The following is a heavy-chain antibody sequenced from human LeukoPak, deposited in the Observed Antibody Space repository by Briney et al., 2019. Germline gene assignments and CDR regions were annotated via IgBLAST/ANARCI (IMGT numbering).Heavy chain of an antibody. CDR3: ARLLRGGNYYDY. CDR2: IYASGSA. J-gene: IGHJ4*02. CDR1: GGSISGYF. D-gene: IGHD3-10*01. Sequence: KPSETLSLTCTVSGGSISGYFWSWIRQPPGKGLEWIGNIYASGSAIYNPSLKSRVTMSVDTSKKQFSLRLTSVTAADTAGYYCARLLRGGNYYDYWGLGTLVTVSS. V-gene: IGHV4-4*09.